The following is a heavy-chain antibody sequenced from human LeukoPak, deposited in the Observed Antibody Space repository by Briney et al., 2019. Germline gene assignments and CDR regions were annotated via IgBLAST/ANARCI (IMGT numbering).Heavy chain of an antibody. CDR1: GYTFTSYY. D-gene: IGHD3-9*01. J-gene: IGHJ5*02. V-gene: IGHV1-46*01. CDR3: AIAQSGPRTVLRYFDWLAAPNWFDP. Sequence: ASVKVSCKASGYTFTSYYMHWVRQAPGQGLEWMGIINPSGGSTSYAQKFQGRVTMTRDVSTSTVYMELSSLRSEDTAVYYCAIAQSGPRTVLRYFDWLAAPNWFDPWGQGTLVTVSS. CDR2: INPSGGST.